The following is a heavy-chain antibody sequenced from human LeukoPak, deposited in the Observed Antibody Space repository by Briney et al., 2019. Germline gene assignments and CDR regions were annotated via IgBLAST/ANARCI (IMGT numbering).Heavy chain of an antibody. Sequence: PGRSLRLSCAASGFTFSSYGMHWVRQAPGKGLEWVAVIRYDGSNKYYADSVKGRFTISRDNSKNTLYLQMNSLRAEDTAVYYCAKDLGYCGGDCYSFIDYWGQGTLVTVSS. CDR1: GFTFSSYG. CDR3: AKDLGYCGGDCYSFIDY. V-gene: IGHV3-33*06. CDR2: IRYDGSNK. D-gene: IGHD2-21*02. J-gene: IGHJ4*02.